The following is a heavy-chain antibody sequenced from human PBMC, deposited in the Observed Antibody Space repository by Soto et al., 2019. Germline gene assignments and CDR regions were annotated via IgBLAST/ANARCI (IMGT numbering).Heavy chain of an antibody. J-gene: IGHJ4*02. V-gene: IGHV4-30-2*01. CDR2: IYHSGPT. CDR1: GGSISSGDYS. CDR3: AREGSYSAYNFAHGIQLWSFDF. D-gene: IGHD5-12*01. Sequence: PSETLSLTCAVSGGSISSGDYSWSWIRQPRGKGLEWIGYIYHSGPTWHNPSLKSRVTISVDRSKNQFSLNLSSVTAADMAVYYCAREGSYSAYNFAHGIQLWSFDFWGQGALVTVSS.